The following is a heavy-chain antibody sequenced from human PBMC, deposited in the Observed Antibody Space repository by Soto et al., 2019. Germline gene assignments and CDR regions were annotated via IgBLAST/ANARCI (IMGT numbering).Heavy chain of an antibody. Sequence: ASVKVSCKASEYTFTSYGIHWVRQAPRQRLEWMGWTNSPNGDTKSSPRVQGRVTITRDTSASTAYMELSSLRPEDTAVYYCVRRHVSATGIDWFDPWGQGTLVTVSS. CDR3: VRRHVSATGIDWFDP. D-gene: IGHD6-13*01. J-gene: IGHJ5*02. CDR2: TNSPNGDT. V-gene: IGHV1-3*01. CDR1: EYTFTSYG.